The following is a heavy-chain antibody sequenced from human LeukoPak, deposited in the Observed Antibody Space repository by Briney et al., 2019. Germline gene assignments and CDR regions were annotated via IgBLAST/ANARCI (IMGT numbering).Heavy chain of an antibody. D-gene: IGHD6-6*01. CDR2: ISGSGGST. CDR3: AKDAPGLTAKYSYFDY. Sequence: GGSLGLSCAASGSTFSSYAMSWVRQAPGKGLEWVSAISGSGGSTYYADSVKGRFTISRDNSKNTLYLQMNSLRAEDTAVYYCAKDAPGLTAKYSYFDYWGQGTLVTVSS. CDR1: GSTFSSYA. J-gene: IGHJ4*02. V-gene: IGHV3-23*01.